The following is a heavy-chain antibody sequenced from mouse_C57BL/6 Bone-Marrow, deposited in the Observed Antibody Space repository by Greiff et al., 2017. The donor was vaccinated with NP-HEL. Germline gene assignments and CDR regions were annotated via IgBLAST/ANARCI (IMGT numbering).Heavy chain of an antibody. V-gene: IGHV1-37*01. CDR2: INPYNGDT. J-gene: IGHJ2*01. D-gene: IGHD1-1*01. CDR1: GYSFTGYF. Sequence: EVQVVESGPELVKPGASVKISCKASGYSFTGYFMNWVKQSHGKSLEWIGRINPYNGDTFYNQKFKGKATLTVDKSSSTAHMELLSLTSEDFAVYYCAIEKGYYYGSFDYWGQGTTLTVSS. CDR3: AIEKGYYYGSFDY.